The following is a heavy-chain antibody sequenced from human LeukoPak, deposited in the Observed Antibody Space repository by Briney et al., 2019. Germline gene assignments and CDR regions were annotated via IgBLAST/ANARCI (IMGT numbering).Heavy chain of an antibody. D-gene: IGHD6-19*01. J-gene: IGHJ6*03. CDR3: ARGRKQWPAGPMDV. V-gene: IGHV3-13*01. Sequence: GGSLRLSCAASGFTFSSYDMNWVRQATGKGLEWVSAIGTAGDTYYPGSVKGRFTIYREDAKDSLYLQMNSLRAGDTAVYYCARGRKQWPAGPMDVWGKGTTVTVSS. CDR2: IGTAGDT. CDR1: GFTFSSYD.